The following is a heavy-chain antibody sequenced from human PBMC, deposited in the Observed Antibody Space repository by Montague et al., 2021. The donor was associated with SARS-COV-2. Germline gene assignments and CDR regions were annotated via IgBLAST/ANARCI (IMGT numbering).Heavy chain of an antibody. D-gene: IGHD3-10*01. CDR3: ARESGSGSYLVY. CDR2: IYYSGST. J-gene: IGHJ4*02. V-gene: IGHV4-39*01. CDR1: GGSISSSSHY. Sequence: SETLSLTCTVSGGSISSSSHYWGWIRQPPGKGLEWIGSIYYSGSTYYNPSLKSRVTISVDTSKNQFSLKLSSVTAADTAVYYCARESGSGSYLVYWGQGTLVTVSS.